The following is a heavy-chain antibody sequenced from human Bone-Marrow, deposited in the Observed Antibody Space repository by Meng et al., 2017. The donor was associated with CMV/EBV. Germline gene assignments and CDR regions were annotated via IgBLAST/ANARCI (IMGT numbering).Heavy chain of an antibody. V-gene: IGHV3-74*01. CDR1: GFTFSSYW. J-gene: IGHJ4*02. CDR3: ARERRITIFGVVIPYYYFDY. CDR2: INSDGSST. D-gene: IGHD3-3*01. Sequence: GESLKISCAASGFTFSSYWMHWVRQAPGKGLVWVSRINSDGSSTSYADSVKGRFTISRDNAKNTLYLQMNSLRAEDTAVYYCARERRITIFGVVIPYYYFDYWGQGTLVTVSS.